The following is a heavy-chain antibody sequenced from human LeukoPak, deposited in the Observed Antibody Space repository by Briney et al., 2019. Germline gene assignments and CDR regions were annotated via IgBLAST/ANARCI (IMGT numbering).Heavy chain of an antibody. CDR1: GFTFSSYE. CDR2: ISSSGSTI. D-gene: IGHD2-15*01. J-gene: IGHJ6*03. CDR3: ARVLRYCSGGNCYSGGLGYMDV. V-gene: IGHV3-48*03. Sequence: QPGGSLRLSCAASGFTFSSYEMNWVRQAPGKGLEWVSYISSSGSTIYYADSVKGRFTISRDNSKNTLYLQMNSLRVEDTAVYYCARVLRYCSGGNCYSGGLGYMDVWGKGTTVTISS.